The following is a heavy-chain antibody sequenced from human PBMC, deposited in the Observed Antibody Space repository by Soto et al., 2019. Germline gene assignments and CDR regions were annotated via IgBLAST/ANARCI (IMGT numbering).Heavy chain of an antibody. CDR3: ARAPLRPNDV. CDR1: GFMFRSHW. Sequence: GGSLRLSCAASGFMFRSHWMNWVRQAPGKGLEWVANIKEDGSEKYYVDSVKGRFTISRDNAKNSLYLHMNSLRVDDTAVYYCARAPLRPNDVWGQGTLVTVSS. D-gene: IGHD1-1*01. J-gene: IGHJ4*02. CDR2: IKEDGSEK. V-gene: IGHV3-7*03.